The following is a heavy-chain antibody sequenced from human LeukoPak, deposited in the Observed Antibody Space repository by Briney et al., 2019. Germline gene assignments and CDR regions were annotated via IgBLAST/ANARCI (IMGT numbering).Heavy chain of an antibody. J-gene: IGHJ4*02. CDR2: SSAYNGST. V-gene: IGHV1-18*01. CDR1: GYTFSSCG. CDR3: VDGSGGYDKSHYPDY. D-gene: IGHD3-22*01. Sequence: ASVKVSCTASGYTFSSCGICWVRQAPPQGHELVGWSSAYNGSTNYAQTLQSRVTMTTDTSTNKAYMQLRSLRTDDTAVYYCVDGSGGYDKSHYPDYWGERTILVASS.